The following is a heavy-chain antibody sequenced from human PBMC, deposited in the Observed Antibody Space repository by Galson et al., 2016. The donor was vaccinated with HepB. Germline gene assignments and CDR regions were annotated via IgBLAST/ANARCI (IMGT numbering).Heavy chain of an antibody. CDR2: IYSGGST. CDR1: GFTVSNNY. CDR3: ARLYFGSGGAVDY. D-gene: IGHD3-10*01. Sequence: SLRLSCAVSGFTVSNNYMSWVRQAPGKGLEWVSLIYSGGSTYYADSVKGRFTISRDNSKNTLYLQMNSLRAEDTAVYYCARLYFGSGGAVDYWGRGTLVTVSS. V-gene: IGHV3-53*01. J-gene: IGHJ4*02.